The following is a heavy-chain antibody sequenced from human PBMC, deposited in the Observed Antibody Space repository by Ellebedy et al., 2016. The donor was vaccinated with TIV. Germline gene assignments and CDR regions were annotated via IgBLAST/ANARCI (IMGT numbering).Heavy chain of an antibody. Sequence: PGGSLRLSCAASGFAFSTYPMNWVRQAPGKGLEWISHIRDNGDIKDYAASVKGRFTISRDNAKNSLFLQLTSLRDDDTAVYFCVRDDIWAFDQWGQGTLVTVSS. CDR3: VRDDIWAFDQ. V-gene: IGHV3-48*02. D-gene: IGHD7-27*01. CDR2: IRDNGDIK. CDR1: GFAFSTYP. J-gene: IGHJ4*02.